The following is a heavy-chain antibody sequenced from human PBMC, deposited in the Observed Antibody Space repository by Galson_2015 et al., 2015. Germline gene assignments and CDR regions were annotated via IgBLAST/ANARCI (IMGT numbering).Heavy chain of an antibody. V-gene: IGHV3-23*01. D-gene: IGHD3-10*01. CDR1: GFTLSGYV. CDR3: ARDSCASGSWWRAWFDP. CDR2: ISASGGTT. J-gene: IGHJ5*02. Sequence: SLRLSCAASGFTLSGYVMSWVRQAPGMGLEWVSSISASGGTTDYTDSVKGRFTISRDNSRNTLYLQMNSLRVEDTALYFCARDSCASGSWWRAWFDPWGQGSLVTVSS.